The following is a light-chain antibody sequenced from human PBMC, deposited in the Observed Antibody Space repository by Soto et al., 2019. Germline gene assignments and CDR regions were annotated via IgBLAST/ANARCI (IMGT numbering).Light chain of an antibody. Sequence: EIVLTQSPGTLSSSPGERATLSCRASQTVTSYYLAWYQQKPGQAPRLLFFGASLRATGLPDRFSGGGSGTDFTLTISRLEPEDFSVCYCQQYGSSPVTFGQGTKVEVK. J-gene: IGKJ1*01. CDR1: QTVTSYY. CDR3: QQYGSSPVT. V-gene: IGKV3-20*01. CDR2: GAS.